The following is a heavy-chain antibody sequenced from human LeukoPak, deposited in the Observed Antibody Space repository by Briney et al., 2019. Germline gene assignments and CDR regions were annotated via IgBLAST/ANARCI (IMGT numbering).Heavy chain of an antibody. CDR2: ISSNGGST. J-gene: IGHJ6*03. D-gene: IGHD1-14*01. Sequence: PGGSLRLSCAASGFTFSSYAMHWVRQAPGKGLEYVSAISSNGGSTYYANSVKGRFTISRDNAKNSLYLQMNSLRAEDTAVYYCARVGPWVNPDYYYYMDVWGKGTTVTVSS. CDR3: ARVGPWVNPDYYYYMDV. V-gene: IGHV3-64*01. CDR1: GFTFSSYA.